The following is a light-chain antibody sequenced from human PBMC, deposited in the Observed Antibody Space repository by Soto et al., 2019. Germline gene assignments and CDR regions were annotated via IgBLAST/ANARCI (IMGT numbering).Light chain of an antibody. CDR2: DVN. J-gene: IGLJ2*01. CDR3: SAYSSGATHVV. V-gene: IGLV2-14*03. Sequence: QSALTQPASVSGSPGQSITISCTGTSSDIGGLYNYVSWYQQHPGKAPKLLIYDVNDRPSGVSDRFSGSMSGNTASLTISGLQAEDEADYFCSAYSSGATHVVFGGGTKLTVL. CDR1: SSDIGGLYNY.